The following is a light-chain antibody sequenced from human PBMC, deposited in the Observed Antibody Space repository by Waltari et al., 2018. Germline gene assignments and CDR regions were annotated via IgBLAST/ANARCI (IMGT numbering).Light chain of an antibody. CDR3: QHYDSYSAT. J-gene: IGKJ4*02. CDR2: KAS. Sequence: IQMTQSPSTLSASVGDIVTITCRAIQSISRWLAWYQQKAGKAPNLLIYKASILESGVPSRFSGCGSGTEFTLTISSLQPDDFATYYCQHYDSYSATFGRGTKVEIK. V-gene: IGKV1-5*03. CDR1: QSISRW.